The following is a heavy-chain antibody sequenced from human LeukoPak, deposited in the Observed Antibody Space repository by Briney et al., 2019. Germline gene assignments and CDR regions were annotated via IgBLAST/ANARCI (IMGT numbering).Heavy chain of an antibody. CDR1: GFTFSSYW. J-gene: IGHJ4*02. V-gene: IGHV3-74*01. Sequence: QPGGSLRLSCAASGFTFSSYWMHWVRQAPGKGLVWVSDINSDGSSIRYADSVKGRFTISRDNAKNTLYLQMNSLRAEDTAVYYCAGVPVVVEDFDYWGQGTLVTVSS. CDR2: INSDGSSI. D-gene: IGHD3-22*01. CDR3: AGVPVVVEDFDY.